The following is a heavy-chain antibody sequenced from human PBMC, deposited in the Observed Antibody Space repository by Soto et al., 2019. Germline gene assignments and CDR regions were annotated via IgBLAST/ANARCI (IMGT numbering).Heavy chain of an antibody. CDR1: GGSVSSGSYY. CDR3: ARGFYRMDYDSSGYYYDEYGRLDP. J-gene: IGHJ5*02. D-gene: IGHD3-22*01. CDR2: IYYSGST. Sequence: PSETLSLTCTVSGGSVSSGSYYWSWIRQPPGKGLEWIGYIYYSGSTNYNPSLKSRVTISVDTSKNQFSLKLSSVTAADTAVYYCARGFYRMDYDSSGYYYDEYGRLDPWGQGTLVTVSS. V-gene: IGHV4-61*01.